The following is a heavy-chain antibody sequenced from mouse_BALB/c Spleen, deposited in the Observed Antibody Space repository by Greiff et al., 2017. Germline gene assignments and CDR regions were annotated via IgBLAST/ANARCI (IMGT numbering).Heavy chain of an antibody. CDR3: ARLGMITTRGAKAMDY. V-gene: IGHV5-9*03. J-gene: IGHJ4*01. Sequence: EVKLMESGGGLVKPGGSLKLSCAASGFTFSSYTMSWVRQTPEKRLEWVATISSGGGNTYYPDSVKGRFTISRDNAKNNLYLQMSSLRSEDTALYYCARLGMITTRGAKAMDYWGQGTSVTVSS. D-gene: IGHD2-4*01. CDR2: ISSGGGNT. CDR1: GFTFSSYT.